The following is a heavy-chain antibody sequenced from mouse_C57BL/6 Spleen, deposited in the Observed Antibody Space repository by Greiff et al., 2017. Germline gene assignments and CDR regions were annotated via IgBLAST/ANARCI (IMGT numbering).Heavy chain of an antibody. Sequence: QVQLQQSGAELARPGASVKLSCKASGYTFTSYGISWVKQRTGQGLEWIGEIYPRSGNTYYNEKFKGKATLTADKSSSTAYMELRSLTSEDSAVYFCYGTAYWGQGTLVTVSA. CDR1: GYTFTSYG. CDR3: YGTAY. D-gene: IGHD2-1*01. J-gene: IGHJ3*01. V-gene: IGHV1-81*01. CDR2: IYPRSGNT.